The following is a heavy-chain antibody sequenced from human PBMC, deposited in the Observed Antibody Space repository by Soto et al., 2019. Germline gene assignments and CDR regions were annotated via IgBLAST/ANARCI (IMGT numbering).Heavy chain of an antibody. D-gene: IGHD5-12*01. J-gene: IGHJ4*02. Sequence: GASVKVSCKASGGTFSSYAISWVRQAPGQGLEWMGGIIPIFGTANYAQKFQGRVTITADESTSTAYMELSSLRSEDTAVYYCARFPPQEWLRSGNKTDFDYWGQGTLVTVSS. CDR2: IIPIFGTA. CDR3: ARFPPQEWLRSGNKTDFDY. CDR1: GGTFSSYA. V-gene: IGHV1-69*13.